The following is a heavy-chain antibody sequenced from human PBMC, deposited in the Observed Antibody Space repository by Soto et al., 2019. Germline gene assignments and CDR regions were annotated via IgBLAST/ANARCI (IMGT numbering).Heavy chain of an antibody. Sequence: ESGGGVVQPGRSLRLSCAASGFTFSSYGMHWVRQAPGKGLEWVAVIWYDGSNKYYADSVKGRFTISRDNSKNTLYLQMNSLRAEDTAVYYCARDPDRSGQPGSFDYWGQGTLVTVSS. J-gene: IGHJ4*02. CDR1: GFTFSSYG. D-gene: IGHD6-13*01. CDR3: ARDPDRSGQPGSFDY. CDR2: IWYDGSNK. V-gene: IGHV3-33*01.